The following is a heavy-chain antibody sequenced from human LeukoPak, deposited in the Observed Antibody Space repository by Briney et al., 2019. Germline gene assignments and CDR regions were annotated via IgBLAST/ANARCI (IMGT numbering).Heavy chain of an antibody. V-gene: IGHV4-61*02. J-gene: IGHJ4*02. CDR3: ARDVGSGWFNY. CDR1: GGSVSSGYYH. CDR2: IYASGST. Sequence: SQTLSLTCTVSGGSVSSGYYHWSWIRQSAGEGLGWIGRIYASGSTNYKPSLNSRVTISLDTSKNQFSLKLTSVTAADTAVYYCARDVGSGWFNYWGQGTLVTVSS. D-gene: IGHD6-19*01.